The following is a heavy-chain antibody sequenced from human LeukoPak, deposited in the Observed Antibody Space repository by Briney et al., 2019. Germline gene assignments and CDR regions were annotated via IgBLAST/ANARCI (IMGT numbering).Heavy chain of an antibody. D-gene: IGHD2-15*01. CDR1: GFTFNSYE. CDR2: INSGGSVI. Sequence: GGSLRLSCAASGFTFNSYEMNWVRQAPGKGLEGMSYINSGGSVIYYADSVKGRFTISRNNAKKPLYLQMNSLRVEDTAFYACVSDYGVLLDYWGQGTLVTVSS. CDR3: VSDYGVLLDY. J-gene: IGHJ4*02. V-gene: IGHV3-48*03.